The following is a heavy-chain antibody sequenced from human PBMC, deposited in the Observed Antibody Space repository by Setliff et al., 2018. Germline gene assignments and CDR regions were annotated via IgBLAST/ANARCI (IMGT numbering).Heavy chain of an antibody. V-gene: IGHV4-4*07. CDR1: GGSISSYY. Sequence: SETLSFTCTVSGGSISSYYWSWIRQPAGKGLEWIGRIYTSGSTNYNPSLKSRVTISVDTSKIQFSLKLNSVTAADTAVYYCARGEGCNDGICLYQFDFWGQGTLVTVSS. CDR2: IYTSGST. D-gene: IGHD2-2*01. J-gene: IGHJ4*02. CDR3: ARGEGCNDGICLYQFDF.